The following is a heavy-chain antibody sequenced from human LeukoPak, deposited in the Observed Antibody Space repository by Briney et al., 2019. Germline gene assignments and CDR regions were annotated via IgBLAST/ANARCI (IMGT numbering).Heavy chain of an antibody. CDR1: GFTFNSYA. Sequence: GGFLRLSCAAAGFTFNSYAMSWVRQAPGKGLEWVSTIGTSAHSTYYSDSVKGRFTISRDNAKNSLYLQINSLRAEDTAVYYCARSSYSSSSSVWGQGTMVTVSS. D-gene: IGHD6-6*01. J-gene: IGHJ3*01. V-gene: IGHV3-23*01. CDR3: ARSSYSSSSSV. CDR2: IGTSAHST.